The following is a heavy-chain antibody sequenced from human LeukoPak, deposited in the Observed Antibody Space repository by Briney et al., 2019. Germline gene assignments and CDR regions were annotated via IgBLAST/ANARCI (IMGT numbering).Heavy chain of an antibody. CDR2: ISSSSNYI. D-gene: IGHD6-13*01. CDR3: ARLNPMYSSSGY. CDR1: GITFSSYS. J-gene: IGHJ4*02. Sequence: TGGSLRLSCAGSGITFSSYSMNWVRQAPGKGLEWVSSISSSSNYIYYADSVKGRFTISRDNAKNSLYLQMNSLRAEDTAVYYCARLNPMYSSSGYWGQGTLVTVSS. V-gene: IGHV3-21*01.